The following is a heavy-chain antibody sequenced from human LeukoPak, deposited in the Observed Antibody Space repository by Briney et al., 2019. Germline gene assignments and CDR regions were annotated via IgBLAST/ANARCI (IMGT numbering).Heavy chain of an antibody. Sequence: GGSLRLSCVASGFTFNNYGIHWVRQAPGKGLEWVAVISYDGGHKYYADSVKGRFTISRDNSKNSLYLQMNSLRAEDTAVYYCAKDVQRGSSPTDYWGQGTLVTVSS. J-gene: IGHJ4*02. CDR1: GFTFNNYG. V-gene: IGHV3-30*18. CDR2: ISYDGGHK. D-gene: IGHD1-26*01. CDR3: AKDVQRGSSPTDY.